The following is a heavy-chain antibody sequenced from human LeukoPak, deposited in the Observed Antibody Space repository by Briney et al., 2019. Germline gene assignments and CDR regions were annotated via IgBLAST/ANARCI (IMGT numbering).Heavy chain of an antibody. V-gene: IGHV3-9*01. Sequence: GGSLRLSCASSGFIFRDYAMHWFRQVPGKGLEWVSGISWDSGNRGYADSVKGRFTISRDNAKNSVYLQMNTLGADDTGFYYCAKEIYRFGGGGSNSWGPGVLVTVSS. J-gene: IGHJ4*02. CDR1: GFIFRDYA. D-gene: IGHD3-16*02. CDR3: AKEIYRFGGGGSNS. CDR2: ISWDSGNR.